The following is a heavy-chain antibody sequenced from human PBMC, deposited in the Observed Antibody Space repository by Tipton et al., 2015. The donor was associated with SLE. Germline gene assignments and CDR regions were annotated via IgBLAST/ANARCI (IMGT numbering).Heavy chain of an antibody. D-gene: IGHD1-26*01. CDR3: ARGYSGSYYYYYAMDV. Sequence: GLVKPSETLSLTCTVSGGSISSYYWSWIRQPPGKGLEWIGYIYYSGSTNYNPSLKSRVTISVDTSKNQFSLKLSSVTAADTAVYYCARGYSGSYYYYYAMDVWGQGTTVTVSS. J-gene: IGHJ6*02. CDR2: IYYSGST. V-gene: IGHV4-59*01. CDR1: GGSISSYY.